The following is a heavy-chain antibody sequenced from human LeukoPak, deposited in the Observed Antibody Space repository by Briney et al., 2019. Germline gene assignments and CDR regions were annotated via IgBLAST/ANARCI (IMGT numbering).Heavy chain of an antibody. D-gene: IGHD3-22*01. CDR3: ASYYYDSSGYYYFDY. CDR2: IYYSGST. J-gene: IGHJ4*02. Sequence: PSETLSLACTVSGGSISSYYWSWIRQPPGKGLEWIGYIYYSGSTNYNPSLKSRVTISVDTSKNQFSLKLSSVTAADTAVYYCASYYYDSSGYYYFDYWDQGTLVTVSS. V-gene: IGHV4-59*01. CDR1: GGSISSYY.